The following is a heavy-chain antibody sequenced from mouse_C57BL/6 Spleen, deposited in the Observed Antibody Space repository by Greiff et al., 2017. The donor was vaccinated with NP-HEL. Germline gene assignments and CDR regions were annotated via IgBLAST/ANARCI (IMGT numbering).Heavy chain of an antibody. CDR3: ARNPFFDY. J-gene: IGHJ2*01. Sequence: EVKLMESGGGLVKPGGSLKLSCAASGFTISDYGMHWVRQAPEKGLEWVAYISSGSSTIYYADTVKGRFTISRDNAKNTLFLQMTSLRSEDTAMYYCARNPFFDYWGQGTTLTVSS. CDR1: GFTISDYG. CDR2: ISSGSSTI. V-gene: IGHV5-17*01.